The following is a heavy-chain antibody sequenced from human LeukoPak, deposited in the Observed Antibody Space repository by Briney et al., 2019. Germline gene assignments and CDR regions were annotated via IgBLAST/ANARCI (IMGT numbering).Heavy chain of an antibody. CDR2: ISYDGSNI. V-gene: IGHV3-30-3*01. CDR3: ARSHSSWYGPRFDP. CDR1: GFTFSSYA. D-gene: IGHD6-13*01. Sequence: GGSLRLSCAASGFTFSSYAMHWVRQAPGKGLEWVAVISYDGSNIYNADFVKGRFTISRDNSKNTLHLQMNSLRAEGTAVYYCARSHSSWYGPRFDPWGQGTLVTVSS. J-gene: IGHJ5*02.